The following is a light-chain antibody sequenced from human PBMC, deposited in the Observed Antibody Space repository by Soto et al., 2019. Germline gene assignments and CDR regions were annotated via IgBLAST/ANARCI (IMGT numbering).Light chain of an antibody. Sequence: DIQMTQSPSTLSASAGDRVTITCRASQSISSWLAWYQQKPGKAPKLLIYKASSLESGVPSRFSGSGSGTEFTLTISSLQPDDFATYYCQQYNSYSWTFGQGTKVDIK. CDR2: KAS. CDR3: QQYNSYSWT. J-gene: IGKJ1*01. V-gene: IGKV1-5*03. CDR1: QSISSW.